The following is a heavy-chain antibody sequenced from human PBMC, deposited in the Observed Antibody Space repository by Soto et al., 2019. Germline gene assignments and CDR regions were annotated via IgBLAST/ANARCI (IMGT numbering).Heavy chain of an antibody. Sequence: QVQVVQSGDEVKKPGASVKVSCKASGYTFTNYGFSWVRQAPGQGLEWMGWISGYNGNTKYAEKLQGRVRXTXXXSXXTGNMELRSMRSDDTAVYYCAREGQAPYYYYGMDVWGQGTAVTVSS. J-gene: IGHJ6*02. CDR2: ISGYNGNT. CDR1: GYTFTNYG. V-gene: IGHV1-18*01. CDR3: AREGQAPYYYYGMDV.